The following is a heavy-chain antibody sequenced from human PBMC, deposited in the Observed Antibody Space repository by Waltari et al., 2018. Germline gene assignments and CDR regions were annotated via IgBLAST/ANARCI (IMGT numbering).Heavy chain of an antibody. CDR2: TKTNTRNP. Sequence: QVQLVQSGSELKKPGASVKVSCKASGYSFTNYAINWIRQAPGQGLELMGWTKTNTRNPVYVQDFTGRFVFSLDTSVNTAYLQINSLKAEDTAVYFCAREVVPPARVVVNWFDPWGQGTLVTVSS. J-gene: IGHJ5*02. V-gene: IGHV7-4-1*02. CDR3: AREVVPPARVVVNWFDP. CDR1: GYSFTNYA. D-gene: IGHD2-2*01.